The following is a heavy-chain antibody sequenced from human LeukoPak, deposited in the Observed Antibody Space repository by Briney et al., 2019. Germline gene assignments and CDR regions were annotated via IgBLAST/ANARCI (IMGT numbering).Heavy chain of an antibody. CDR1: GASISPSY. V-gene: IGHV4-59*01. J-gene: IGHJ4*02. D-gene: IGHD3-16*01. Sequence: SETLSLTCTVSGASISPSYWNWIRQPPGKGLEWIGYIYYSGSTNYSPSLKSRLIISVDTSKNRFSLRLNSVTAADTAVYYCARVTHYDYFDYWGQGTLVTVSS. CDR3: ARVTHYDYFDY. CDR2: IYYSGST.